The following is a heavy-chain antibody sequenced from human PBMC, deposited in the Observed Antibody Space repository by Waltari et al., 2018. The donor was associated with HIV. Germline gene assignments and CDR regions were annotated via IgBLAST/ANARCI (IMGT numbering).Heavy chain of an antibody. J-gene: IGHJ4*02. CDR3: AHQTLGGWDLPDC. CDR1: GFSLSTSEMC. D-gene: IGHD3-16*01. Sequence: VTVRESGPALVKTTQTLTLTCTISGFSLSTSEMCVSWICQSPVKAMECLARVDWDDDKYYSTSLKTRLTIYRDTSKNQVVLTMTDVYPVDTATYYCAHQTLGGWDLPDCWGQGTLVTVSS. V-gene: IGHV2-70*15. CDR2: VDWDDDK.